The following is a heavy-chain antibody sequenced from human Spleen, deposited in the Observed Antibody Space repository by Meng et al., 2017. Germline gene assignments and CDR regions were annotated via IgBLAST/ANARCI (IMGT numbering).Heavy chain of an antibody. J-gene: IGHJ4*02. Sequence: VQLVKAGDEGKKPGSSVKVSCKASGGTFSSYTISWVRQAPGQGLEWMGGTNTNTGNPTYAQGFTGRFVMSLDTSVSTAYLQISSLKAEDTAVYYCTRDGYSDCSRTSCFDYWGQGTLVTVSS. CDR2: TNTNTGNP. V-gene: IGHV7-4-1*02. CDR3: TRDGYSDCSRTSCFDY. D-gene: IGHD2-2*01. CDR1: GGTFSSYT.